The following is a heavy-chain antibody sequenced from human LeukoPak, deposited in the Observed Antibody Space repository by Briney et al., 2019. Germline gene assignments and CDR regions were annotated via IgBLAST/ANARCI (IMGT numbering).Heavy chain of an antibody. CDR2: ISYDGSNK. CDR3: ARENLESWSTIDY. V-gene: IGHV3-30-3*01. J-gene: IGHJ4*02. Sequence: GRSLRLSCAASGFTFSSYAMHWVRQAPGKGLEWVAVISYDGSNKYYADSVKGRFTISRDNSKNTLYLQMNSLRAEDTAVYYCARENLESWSTIDYWGQGTLVTVPS. D-gene: IGHD3-3*01. CDR1: GFTFSSYA.